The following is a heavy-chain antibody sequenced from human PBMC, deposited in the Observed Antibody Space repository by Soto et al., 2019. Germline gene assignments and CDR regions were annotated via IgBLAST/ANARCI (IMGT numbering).Heavy chain of an antibody. V-gene: IGHV1-18*01. CDR3: ARGPRSGFCSGGTCHYFDY. D-gene: IGHD2-15*01. Sequence: QLEQPGGEVKKTGASVKVSCKASGYAFTSYGITWVRQAPGQGLEWMGWSSASSGVAKYALKFQDRVTMTTDPPTNTAYMELRSLTSDDTAIYYCARGPRSGFCSGGTCHYFDYWGQGTQVTVSA. CDR1: GYAFTSYG. CDR2: SSASSGVA. J-gene: IGHJ4*02.